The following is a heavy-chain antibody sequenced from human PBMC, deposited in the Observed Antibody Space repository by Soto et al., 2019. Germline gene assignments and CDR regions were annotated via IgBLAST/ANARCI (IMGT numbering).Heavy chain of an antibody. V-gene: IGHV3-21*01. CDR1: GFTFSSYS. J-gene: IGHJ4*02. Sequence: EVQLVESGGGLVKPGGSLRLSCAASGFTFSSYSMNWVRQAPGKGLEWVSSISSSSSYIYYADSVKGRFTISRDNAKNSLYLQMNSLRAEVTAVYYCARGKGYYGAGSYYYWGQGTLVTVSS. CDR2: ISSSSSYI. D-gene: IGHD3-10*01. CDR3: ARGKGYYGAGSYYY.